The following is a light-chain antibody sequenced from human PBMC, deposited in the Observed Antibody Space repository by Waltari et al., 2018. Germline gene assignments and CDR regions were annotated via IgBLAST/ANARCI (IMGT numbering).Light chain of an antibody. CDR2: DDR. CDR3: QVWDYSANRVV. CDR1: NLGRKS. J-gene: IGLJ2*01. V-gene: IGLV3-21*02. Sequence: SYVLTQPPSVSVAPGQTARTPCGAHNLGRKSVQGFQERPGQAPILVVFDDRVRPSGIPERFSGSNSGDTATLTISRVEAGDEADYYCQVWDYSANRVVFGGGTKLTVL.